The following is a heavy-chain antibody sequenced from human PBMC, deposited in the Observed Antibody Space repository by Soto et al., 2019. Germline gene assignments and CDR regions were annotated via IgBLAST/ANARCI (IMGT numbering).Heavy chain of an antibody. J-gene: IGHJ5*02. Sequence: AASVKVSCKASGYTFTNYGISWVRQAPGQGLEWMGWISAYNGNTNYAQKLQGRVTMTTDTSTSTAYMELRSLRSDDTAVYYCARDYPVPAVNPYNWFDPWGQGTLVTVSS. CDR2: ISAYNGNT. CDR3: ARDYPVPAVNPYNWFDP. D-gene: IGHD2-2*01. CDR1: GYTFTNYG. V-gene: IGHV1-18*01.